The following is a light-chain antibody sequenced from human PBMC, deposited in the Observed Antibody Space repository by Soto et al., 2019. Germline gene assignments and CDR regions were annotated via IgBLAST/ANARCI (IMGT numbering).Light chain of an antibody. CDR3: QQNNHWLWT. Sequence: EIVMTPSPATLCVSPGERATLSCRASQSISSNLAWYQQKPGQAPRLLIYGASTRATGIPARFSGSGSGTEFTLTITSLQSEDFAVYYCQQNNHWLWTFGQGTKGDIK. CDR2: GAS. CDR1: QSISSN. V-gene: IGKV3-15*01. J-gene: IGKJ1*01.